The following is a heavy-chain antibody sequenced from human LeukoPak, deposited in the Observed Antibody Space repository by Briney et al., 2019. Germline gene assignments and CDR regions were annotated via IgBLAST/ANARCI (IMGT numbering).Heavy chain of an antibody. Sequence: PGGSLRLSCAASGFTFSGSGMTWVRQAPGKGLEWVSAISGSGGSTYYPDSVKGRFTISRDNSKNTLYLQMNSLRAEDTAVYYCAKTGPYYFEFWGQGTLVTVSS. J-gene: IGHJ4*02. CDR2: ISGSGGST. CDR3: AKTGPYYFEF. V-gene: IGHV3-23*01. CDR1: GFTFSGSG.